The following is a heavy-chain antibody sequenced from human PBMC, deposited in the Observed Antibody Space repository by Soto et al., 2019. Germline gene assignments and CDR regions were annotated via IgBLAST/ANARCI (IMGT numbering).Heavy chain of an antibody. V-gene: IGHV4-59*08. CDR3: ARRIGYSSSHFDY. J-gene: IGHJ4*02. D-gene: IGHD6-13*01. Sequence: SETLSLTCTVSGGSIFIYYWSWIRQPPGKGLEWIGYIYYSGSTNYNPSLKSRVTISVDTSKNQFSLKLSSVTAADTAVYYCARRIGYSSSHFDYWGQGTLVTVSS. CDR2: IYYSGST. CDR1: GGSIFIYY.